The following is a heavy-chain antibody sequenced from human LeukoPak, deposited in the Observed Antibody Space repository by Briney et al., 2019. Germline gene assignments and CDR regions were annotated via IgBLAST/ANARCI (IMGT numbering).Heavy chain of an antibody. CDR3: ARDVGYFRFDY. D-gene: IGHD5-18*01. Sequence: GGSLRLSCAASGFTFSTYWMTWVRQAPGKGLEWVANIKEDGSDKYYVDSVKGRFTISRDDAKNSLYLQMNNLRAEDTAVYYCARDVGYFRFDYWGQGTLVTVSS. J-gene: IGHJ4*02. V-gene: IGHV3-7*01. CDR1: GFTFSTYW. CDR2: IKEDGSDK.